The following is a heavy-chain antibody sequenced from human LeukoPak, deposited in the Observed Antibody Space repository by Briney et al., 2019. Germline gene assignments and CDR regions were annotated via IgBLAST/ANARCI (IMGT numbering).Heavy chain of an antibody. Sequence: ASVKVSCKASGYTFTGYGISWVRQAPGQGLEWMGWISAYNGNTNYPQKLQGRVTMTTDTSTSTAYMELRSLRSDDTAVYYCARDDASLKWFGELLPRWTYYYGMDVWGQGTTVTVSS. J-gene: IGHJ6*02. V-gene: IGHV1-18*01. CDR2: ISAYNGNT. CDR1: GYTFTGYG. D-gene: IGHD3-10*01. CDR3: ARDDASLKWFGELLPRWTYYYGMDV.